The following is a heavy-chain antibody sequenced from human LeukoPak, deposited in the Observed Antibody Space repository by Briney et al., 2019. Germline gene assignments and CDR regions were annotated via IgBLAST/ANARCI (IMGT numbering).Heavy chain of an antibody. V-gene: IGHV3-30-3*01. Sequence: GRSLRLSCAASGFTFSSYAMHWVRQAPGKGLEWVAVISHDGSNKYYADSVKGRFTISRDNSKNTLYLQMNSLRAEDTAVYYCARDQFGELVVCTFHIWGQGTMVTVSS. CDR1: GFTFSSYA. CDR2: ISHDGSNK. J-gene: IGHJ3*02. CDR3: ARDQFGELVVCTFHI. D-gene: IGHD3-10*01.